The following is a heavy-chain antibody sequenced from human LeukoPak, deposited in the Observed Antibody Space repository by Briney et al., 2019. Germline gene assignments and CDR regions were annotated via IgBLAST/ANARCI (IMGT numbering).Heavy chain of an antibody. CDR3: VSSSKYYDFWSGYSGGMDWFDP. CDR1: GYTFTSYD. Sequence: ASVKVSCKASGYTFTSYDINWVRQATGQGLEWMGWMNPNSGNTGYAQKFQGRVTMTRNTSISTAYMELSSLRSEDTAVYYCVSSSKYYDFWSGYSGGMDWFDPWGQGTLVTVSS. CDR2: MNPNSGNT. J-gene: IGHJ5*02. D-gene: IGHD3-3*01. V-gene: IGHV1-8*01.